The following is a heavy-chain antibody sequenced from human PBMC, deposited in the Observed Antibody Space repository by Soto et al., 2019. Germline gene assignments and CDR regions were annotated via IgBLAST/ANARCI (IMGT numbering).Heavy chain of an antibody. CDR2: IYWDDDK. CDR3: AHNVAEATMWDYYYGMDV. D-gene: IGHD5-12*01. Sequence: QITLKESGPTLVKPTQTLTLTCTFSGFSLSTSGVGVGWIRQPPGKALEWLALIYWDDDKRYSPSLKSRLTITKDTSKNQVVLTMTNMDPVDTATYYCAHNVAEATMWDYYYGMDVWGQGTTVTVSS. J-gene: IGHJ6*02. CDR1: GFSLSTSGVG. V-gene: IGHV2-5*02.